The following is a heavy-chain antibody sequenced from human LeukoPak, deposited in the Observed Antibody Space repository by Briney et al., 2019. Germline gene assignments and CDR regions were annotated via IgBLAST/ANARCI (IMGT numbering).Heavy chain of an antibody. CDR3: ARDGGECGGDCYGNWFDP. Sequence: ASVKVSCEASGYTFTSYGISWVRQAPGQGLEWMGWISAYNGNTNYAQKLQGRVTMTTDTSTSTAYMELRSLRSDDTAVYYCARDGGECGGDCYGNWFDPWGQGTLVTVSS. D-gene: IGHD2-21*01. CDR2: ISAYNGNT. J-gene: IGHJ5*02. V-gene: IGHV1-18*01. CDR1: GYTFTSYG.